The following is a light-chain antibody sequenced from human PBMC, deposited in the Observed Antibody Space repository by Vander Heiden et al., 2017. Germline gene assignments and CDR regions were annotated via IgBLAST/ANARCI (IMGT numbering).Light chain of an antibody. J-gene: IGLJ2*01. V-gene: IGLV3-9*01. Sequence: SYALTQPLSVSVALGQTARITCGGNNIGSKNVHWYQQKPGQAPVLVLCSDANRASGIPERFSGSNSGYTATLTIRRAQAGDEAYYYCQVWDRNLVIFGGGTKLTVL. CDR2: SDA. CDR1: NIGSKN. CDR3: QVWDRNLVI.